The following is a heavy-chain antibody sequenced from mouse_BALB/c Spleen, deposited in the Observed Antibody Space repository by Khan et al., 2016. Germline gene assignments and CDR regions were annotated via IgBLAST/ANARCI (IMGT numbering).Heavy chain of an antibody. J-gene: IGHJ3*01. Sequence: QIQLVQSGAELVKPGASVKMSCKASGYTFTSYWMHWVKQRPGQGLEWIGYINPSTGYTEYNQKFKDKATLTADKSSSTAYMQLSRLTSEDSAVYYGARWAYYGNYLFAYWGQGTLVTVSA. CDR3: ARWAYYGNYLFAY. V-gene: IGHV1-7*01. D-gene: IGHD2-10*01. CDR2: INPSTGYT. CDR1: GYTFTSYW.